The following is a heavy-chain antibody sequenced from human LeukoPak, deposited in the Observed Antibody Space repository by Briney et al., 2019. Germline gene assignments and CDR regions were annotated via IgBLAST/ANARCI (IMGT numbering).Heavy chain of an antibody. V-gene: IGHV4-4*07. Sequence: PSETLSLTCTVSGGSISSYYWSWIRQPAGKGLEWIGRIYTSGSTNYNPSLKSRVTMSVDTSKNQFSLKLSSVTAADTAVYYCARDRSNRNYAEITPSDVFDIWGQGIRVTVSS. CDR2: IYTSGST. D-gene: IGHD1-7*01. CDR3: ARDRSNRNYAEITPSDVFDI. CDR1: GGSISSYY. J-gene: IGHJ3*02.